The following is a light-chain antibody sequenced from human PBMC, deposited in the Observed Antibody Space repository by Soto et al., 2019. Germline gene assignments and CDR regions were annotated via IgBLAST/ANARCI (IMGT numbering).Light chain of an antibody. V-gene: IGKV1-39*01. CDR2: AAS. CDR3: QQYYSYPRT. Sequence: DIQMTQSPSSLSASVGDRVTITCRASQSIVTYLNWYHQKPGQAPKLLIYAASNLQSGVPSRFSGSGSGTDFTLTISCLQSEDFATYYCQQYYSYPRTFGQGTKVDIK. J-gene: IGKJ1*01. CDR1: QSIVTY.